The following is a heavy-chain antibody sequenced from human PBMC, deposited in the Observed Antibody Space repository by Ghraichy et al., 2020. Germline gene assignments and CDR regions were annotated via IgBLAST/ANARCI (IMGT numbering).Heavy chain of an antibody. Sequence: GGSLRLSCSASGLTFIQYRMSWVRQAPGKRLEWVANINPDGREQYYVDSVKGRFTISRDNAKNSLYLQINSLSAEDTAVYYCPSGGEKLSDYWGPGTLVTVSS. CDR1: GLTFIQYR. CDR2: INPDGREQ. CDR3: PSGGEKLSDY. V-gene: IGHV3-7*03. D-gene: IGHD4-23*01. J-gene: IGHJ4*02.